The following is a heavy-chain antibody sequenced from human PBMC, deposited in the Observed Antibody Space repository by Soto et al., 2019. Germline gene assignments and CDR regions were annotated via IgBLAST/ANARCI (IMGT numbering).Heavy chain of an antibody. D-gene: IGHD2-8*01. CDR1: GGSFSGYY. J-gene: IGHJ6*03. CDR2: INHSGST. V-gene: IGHV4-34*01. CDR3: ARGLTRYCTNGVCYTGYYYYYMDV. Sequence: SETLSLTCAVYGGSFSGYYWSWIRQPPGKGLEWIGEINHSGSTNYNPSLKSRVTISVDTSKNQFSLKLSSVTAADTAVYYCARGLTRYCTNGVCYTGYYYYYMDVWGKGTTVTVSS.